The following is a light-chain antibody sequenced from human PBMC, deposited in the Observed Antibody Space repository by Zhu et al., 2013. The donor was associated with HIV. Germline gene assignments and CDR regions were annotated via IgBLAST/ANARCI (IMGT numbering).Light chain of an antibody. CDR2: DAS. CDR3: QQRSDWPPSLT. V-gene: IGKV3D-20*02. CDR1: QSVGSTF. Sequence: EIVLTQFPGSLSVSPGERATLSCGASQSVGSTFLAWYQQKPGQAPRLLIYDASNRATGIPARFSGSGSGTDFTLTISSLEPEDFAVYYCQQRSDWPPSLTFGGGTKVEIK. J-gene: IGKJ4*01.